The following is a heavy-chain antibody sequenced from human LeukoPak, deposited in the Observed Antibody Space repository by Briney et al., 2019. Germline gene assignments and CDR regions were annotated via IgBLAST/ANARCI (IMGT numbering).Heavy chain of an antibody. J-gene: IGHJ4*02. CDR2: ISGSGGST. CDR1: GFTFSSYG. V-gene: IGHV3-23*01. Sequence: GGTLRLSCAASGFTFSSYGMSWVRQAPGKGLEWVSAISGSGGSTYYADSVKGRFTISRDNSKNTLYLQMNSLKTEDTAVYYCTRHAASGGSGVDYWGRGTLVTVSS. CDR3: TRHAASGGSGVDY. D-gene: IGHD3-10*01.